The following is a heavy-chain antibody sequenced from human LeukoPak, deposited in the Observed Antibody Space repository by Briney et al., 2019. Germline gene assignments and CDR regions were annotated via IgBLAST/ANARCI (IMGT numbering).Heavy chain of an antibody. CDR2: IYYSGST. J-gene: IGHJ4*02. D-gene: IGHD3-10*01. CDR1: GGSISSSSYY. V-gene: IGHV4-39*01. Sequence: PSETLSLTCTVSGGSISSSSYYWGWIRQPPGKGLEWIGSIYYSGSTYYNPSLKSRVIISVDTSKNQFSLKLSSVTAADTAVYYYARLPRITMVRGDYFDYWGQGTLVTVSS. CDR3: ARLPRITMVRGDYFDY.